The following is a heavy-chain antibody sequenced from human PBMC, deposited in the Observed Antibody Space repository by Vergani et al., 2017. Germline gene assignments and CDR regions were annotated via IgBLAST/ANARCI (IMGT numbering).Heavy chain of an antibody. CDR1: DSIRNLYC. D-gene: IGHD3-22*01. CDR3: ARLSYDTTPCLRGGYDC. CDR2: ISARYPST. V-gene: IGHV3-23*01. Sequence: VQLQESGPGLVKSSETLSLTCSVSFDSIRNLYCNWIRQPPGKGLEWVSAISARYPSTYYADSVKGRFTISRDNSKNMLYLQMNSLRAEDTAVYYCARLSYDTTPCLRGGYDCWGQGTLVSVSS. J-gene: IGHJ4*02.